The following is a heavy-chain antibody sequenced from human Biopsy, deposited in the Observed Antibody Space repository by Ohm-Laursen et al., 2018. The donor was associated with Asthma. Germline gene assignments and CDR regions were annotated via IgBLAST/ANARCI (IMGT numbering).Heavy chain of an antibody. J-gene: IGHJ4*02. Sequence: SVKVSCKISGFSLTDLSMHWVRQAPGQGLEWMGGHDHEEGGTVNARRFQGRVTMTEDTSTDTAYMELSSPSSDDTAVYYCASDFPKDYVRYNFQFWGQGTLVTVSS. CDR3: ASDFPKDYVRYNFQF. D-gene: IGHD4-17*01. CDR2: HDHEEGGT. V-gene: IGHV1-24*01. CDR1: GFSLTDLS.